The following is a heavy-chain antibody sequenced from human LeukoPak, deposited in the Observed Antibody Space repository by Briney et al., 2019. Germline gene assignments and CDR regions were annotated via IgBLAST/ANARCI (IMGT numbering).Heavy chain of an antibody. Sequence: KSSQTLSLTCTVSGGSISSSSYYWGWIRQPPGKGLERIGSIYYSGSTYYNPSLKSRVTISVDTSKNQFSLKLSSVTAADTAVYYCARSPRYSSSYNWFDPWGQGTLVTVSS. CDR1: GGSISSSSYY. V-gene: IGHV4-39*07. D-gene: IGHD6-13*01. CDR3: ARSPRYSSSYNWFDP. CDR2: IYYSGST. J-gene: IGHJ5*02.